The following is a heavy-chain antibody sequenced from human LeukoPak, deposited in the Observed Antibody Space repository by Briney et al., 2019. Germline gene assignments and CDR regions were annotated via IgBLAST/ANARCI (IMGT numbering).Heavy chain of an antibody. D-gene: IGHD2-21*01. CDR3: VKDGGELWADY. CDR1: GFTFSSYG. Sequence: GRSLRLSCAASGFTFSSYGMHWVRQAPGKGLEWVAVISYDGSNKYYADSVKGRFTISRDNSKNTLYLQMNSLRAEDTAVYYCVKDGGELWADYWGQGTLVTVSS. V-gene: IGHV3-30*18. CDR2: ISYDGSNK. J-gene: IGHJ4*02.